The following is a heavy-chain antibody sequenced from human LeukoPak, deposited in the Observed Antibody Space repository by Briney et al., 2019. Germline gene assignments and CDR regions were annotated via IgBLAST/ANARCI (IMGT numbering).Heavy chain of an antibody. Sequence: GGSLRLSCSASGFTFSSYAMHWVRQAPGKGLEYVSAISSNGGSTYFADSVKGRFTISRDNSKNTLYLQMSSLRPEDTAVYYCVKGIVVVTARAFDYWGQGTLVTVSS. D-gene: IGHD2-21*02. CDR1: GFTFSSYA. V-gene: IGHV3-64D*06. CDR3: VKGIVVVTARAFDY. CDR2: ISSNGGST. J-gene: IGHJ4*02.